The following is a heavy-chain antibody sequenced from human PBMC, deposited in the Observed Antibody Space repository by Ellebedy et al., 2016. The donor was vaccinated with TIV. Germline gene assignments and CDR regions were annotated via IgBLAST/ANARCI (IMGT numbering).Heavy chain of an antibody. CDR3: AKDAWEKARISWEHDN. CDR1: GFTFNGYA. V-gene: IGHV3-23*01. J-gene: IGHJ4*02. D-gene: IGHD5-24*01. CDR2: ISHTGSRT. Sequence: GESLKISCAASGFTFNGYAMSWVRQAPGKGLEWVSTISHTGSRTYYANSVEGRFIVSRDNSRNTLYLQMDSLTAEDTAVYYCAKDAWEKARISWEHDNWGQGTLVTVSS.